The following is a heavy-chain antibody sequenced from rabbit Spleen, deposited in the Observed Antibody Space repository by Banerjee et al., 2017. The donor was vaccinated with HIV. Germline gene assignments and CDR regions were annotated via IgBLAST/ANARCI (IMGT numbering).Heavy chain of an antibody. CDR1: GLDFSSSYW. J-gene: IGHJ4*01. CDR3: ARDHGGGYGDPYYLAL. Sequence: QSLEESGGGLVKPGASLTLTCTASGLDFSSSYWICWVRQAPGKGLEWIGCIDFNSGRTYYASWAKGRFTISKTSSTTVTLQMTSLTAADTATYFCARDHGGGYGDPYYLALWGQGTLVTVS. V-gene: IGHV1S40*01. CDR2: IDFNSGRT. D-gene: IGHD2-1*01.